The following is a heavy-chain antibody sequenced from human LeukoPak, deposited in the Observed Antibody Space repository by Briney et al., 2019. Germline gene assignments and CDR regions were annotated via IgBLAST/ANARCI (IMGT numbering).Heavy chain of an antibody. J-gene: IGHJ6*03. Sequence: GASVKVSCKASGYTFTGNYMHWVRQAPGQGLEWMGWINPNSGGTNYAQKFQGRVTMTRDTSISTAYMELSRLRSDDTAVYYCARDRSSTISSYYYYYMDVWGKGTTVTVSS. CDR3: ARDRSSTISSYYYYYMDV. V-gene: IGHV1-2*02. CDR1: GYTFTGNY. D-gene: IGHD2-2*01. CDR2: INPNSGGT.